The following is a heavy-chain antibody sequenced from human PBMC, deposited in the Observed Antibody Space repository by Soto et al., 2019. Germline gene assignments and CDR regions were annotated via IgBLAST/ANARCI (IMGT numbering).Heavy chain of an antibody. D-gene: IGHD1-7*01. CDR2: MFPWTSDT. CDR1: GYTFNSFW. J-gene: IGHJ4*02. CDR3: VTTRDGTTFFPH. Sequence: ESLKISCQGSGYTFNSFWIGWVRQMPGEGLEWMGLMFPWTSDTRYSPSFQGHVSISVDRSTGTGYLQWNSLKASDTAMYYCVTTRDGTTFFPHWGQGTPVTVSS. V-gene: IGHV5-51*01.